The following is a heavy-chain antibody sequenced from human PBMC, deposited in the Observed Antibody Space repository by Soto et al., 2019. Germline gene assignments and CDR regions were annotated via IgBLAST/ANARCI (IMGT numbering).Heavy chain of an antibody. V-gene: IGHV1-69*13. J-gene: IGHJ5*02. CDR1: GGTFSSYA. Sequence: SVKVSCKASGGTFSSYAISWVRQAPGQGLEWMGGIIPIFGTANYAQKFQGRVTITADESTSTAYMELSSLRSEDTAVYYCAEGLYCSSTSCYTGWFDPWGQRTLVTVSS. D-gene: IGHD2-2*02. CDR3: AEGLYCSSTSCYTGWFDP. CDR2: IIPIFGTA.